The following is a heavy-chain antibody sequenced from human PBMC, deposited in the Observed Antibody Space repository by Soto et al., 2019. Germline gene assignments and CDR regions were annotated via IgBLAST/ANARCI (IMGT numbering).Heavy chain of an antibody. CDR3: AKRADPTYYYYGMEV. CDR2: ISSGSSDT. J-gene: IGHJ6*02. Sequence: LRLSCEASGFTFSRVSMNWVRQVPGKGLEWVASISSGSSDTWYADSVKGRFIISKDNAQNSLFLQMNTLRPEDTAVYYCAKRADPTYYYYGMEVWGQGATVTVSS. CDR1: GFTFSRVS. V-gene: IGHV3-21*01.